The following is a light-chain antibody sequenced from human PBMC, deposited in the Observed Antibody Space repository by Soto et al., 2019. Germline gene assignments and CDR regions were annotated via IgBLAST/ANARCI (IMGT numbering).Light chain of an antibody. CDR2: GAS. CDR1: QATSRY. CDR3: QQYSTSPIS. Sequence: NVLTQSPGTLSLSPGERATLSCRASQATSRYLSWYQQRPGQAPRLLIYGASSRATGIPDRFSGSGSGTDFTLTISRLEPEDFAVYYCQQYSTSPISFGQGTRLEIK. J-gene: IGKJ5*01. V-gene: IGKV3-20*01.